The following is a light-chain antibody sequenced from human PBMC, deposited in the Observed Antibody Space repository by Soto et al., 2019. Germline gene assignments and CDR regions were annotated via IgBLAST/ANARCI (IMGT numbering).Light chain of an antibody. CDR2: NVS. CDR3: QQYNTLNT. V-gene: IGKV3-15*01. J-gene: IGKJ2*01. Sequence: EIAMTQSPATLSVSPGQRATLSCRASQNVNSNLAWYQQKPGHAPSLLMYNVSPRATGFPARFSGSGSGTEFTLTISSLQSEDSAIYYCQQYNTLNTFGQGTKLEIK. CDR1: QNVNSN.